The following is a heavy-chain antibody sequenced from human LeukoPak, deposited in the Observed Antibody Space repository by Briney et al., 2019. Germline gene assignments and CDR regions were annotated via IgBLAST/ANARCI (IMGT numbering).Heavy chain of an antibody. Sequence: GGSLRHSCAASGFTFSGYTMNWVRQAPGKGLEWVSSISSSSSSIYYADSVKGRFTISRDNAKNSLYLQMNSLRAEDTAVYYCARSGYNWNDVIFFDYWGQGTLVTVSS. CDR1: GFTFSGYT. D-gene: IGHD1-1*01. V-gene: IGHV3-21*01. CDR2: ISSSSSSI. CDR3: ARSGYNWNDVIFFDY. J-gene: IGHJ4*02.